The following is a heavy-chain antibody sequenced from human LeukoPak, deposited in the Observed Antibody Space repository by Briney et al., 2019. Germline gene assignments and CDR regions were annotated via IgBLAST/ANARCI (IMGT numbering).Heavy chain of an antibody. Sequence: SETLSLTCTVSGGSISSGDYYWNWIRQPPGKGLEWIGYIHYSGSTYYNPSLKSRVTISVDTSKNQFSLKLISVTAADTAVYYCARHDIVGSSAWIDAFDFWGQGTMVTVSS. CDR1: GGSISSGDYY. J-gene: IGHJ3*01. D-gene: IGHD2-21*01. CDR3: ARHDIVGSSAWIDAFDF. V-gene: IGHV4-30-4*08. CDR2: IHYSGST.